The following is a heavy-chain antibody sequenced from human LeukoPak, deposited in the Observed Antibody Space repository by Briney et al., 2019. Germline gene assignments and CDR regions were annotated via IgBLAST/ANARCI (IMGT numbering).Heavy chain of an antibody. CDR3: ARFHDILTALDY. CDR1: GGSISSGDYY. Sequence: PSETLSLTCTVSGGSISSGDYYWSWIRQPPGKGLEWIGYIYYSGSTYYNPSLKSRVTISVDTSKNQFSLKLSSVTAADTAVYYCARFHDILTALDYWGQGTLVTVSS. CDR2: IYYSGST. V-gene: IGHV4-30-4*01. J-gene: IGHJ4*02. D-gene: IGHD3-9*01.